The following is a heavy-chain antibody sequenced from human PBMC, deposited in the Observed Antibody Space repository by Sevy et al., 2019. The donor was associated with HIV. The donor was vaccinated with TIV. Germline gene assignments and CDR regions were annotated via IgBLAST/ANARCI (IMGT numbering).Heavy chain of an antibody. J-gene: IGHJ4*02. D-gene: IGHD6-19*01. CDR1: GYTFTTYD. CDR3: ARMDIAVAGSYTFDY. CDR2: MTPNSGNT. Sequence: ASVKVSCKASGYTFTTYDIIWVRQATGQGLEWMGWMTPNSGNTGYAQKFQGRVTMTRNTSISTAYMDLSSLRSEDTAVYYCARMDIAVAGSYTFDYWGQGTLVTVSS. V-gene: IGHV1-8*01.